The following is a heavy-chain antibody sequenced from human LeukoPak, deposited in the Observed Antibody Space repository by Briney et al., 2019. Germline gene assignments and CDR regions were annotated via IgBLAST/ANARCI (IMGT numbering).Heavy chain of an antibody. D-gene: IGHD3-22*01. CDR2: RYYSGST. CDR1: GGSISSSSYY. Sequence: PSETLSLACTVSGGSISSSSYYWGWIRQPPGKGLQWIESRYYSGSTYYNPSLKSRVTISVDTSKNQFSLQLSSVTAADTAVYYCARQDYHSSGYYSLNYFDYWGQGTLVTVSS. J-gene: IGHJ4*02. V-gene: IGHV4-39*01. CDR3: ARQDYHSSGYYSLNYFDY.